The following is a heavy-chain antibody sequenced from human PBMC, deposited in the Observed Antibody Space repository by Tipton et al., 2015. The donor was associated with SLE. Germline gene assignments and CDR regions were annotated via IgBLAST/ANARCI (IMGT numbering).Heavy chain of an antibody. V-gene: IGHV4-38-2*02. CDR1: GYSITSGYY. CDR3: ARDSAAADWYFDL. Sequence: TLSLTCAVSGYSITSGYYWGWIRQPPGKGLEWIGNIYHSGSTNYNPSLKSRVTISVDTSKNQFSLKLSSVTAADTAVYYCARDSAAADWYFDLWGRGTLVTVSS. CDR2: IYHSGST. D-gene: IGHD6-13*01. J-gene: IGHJ2*01.